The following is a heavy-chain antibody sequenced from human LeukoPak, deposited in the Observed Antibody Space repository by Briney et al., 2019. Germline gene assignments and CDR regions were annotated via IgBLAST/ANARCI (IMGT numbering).Heavy chain of an antibody. Sequence: PGGSLRLSCAASGFSFSSSGMHWVRQAPGKGLEWVAVISFDGSNKYHAGSVKGRFTISRDNSKNTLYLQMNSLRPEDTAVYYCAKDRSGNSSDYWGQGILVTVSS. CDR1: GFSFSSSG. CDR3: AKDRSGNSSDY. J-gene: IGHJ4*02. D-gene: IGHD4-23*01. CDR2: ISFDGSNK. V-gene: IGHV3-30*18.